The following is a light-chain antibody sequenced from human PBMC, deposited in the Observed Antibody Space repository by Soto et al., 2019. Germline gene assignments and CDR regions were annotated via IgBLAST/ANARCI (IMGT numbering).Light chain of an antibody. Sequence: DIQMTQSPSTLSASVGDRVTITCRASQSISSWLAWYQQKPGKAPKLLIYKASSLESGVPSRFSGSGSGTEFTLTISSLQPDDFATYYCQQYNSYSLTFGGGNKVEI. CDR2: KAS. V-gene: IGKV1-5*03. CDR1: QSISSW. CDR3: QQYNSYSLT. J-gene: IGKJ4*01.